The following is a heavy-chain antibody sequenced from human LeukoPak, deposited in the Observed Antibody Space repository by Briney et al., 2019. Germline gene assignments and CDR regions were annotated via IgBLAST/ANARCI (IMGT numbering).Heavy chain of an antibody. J-gene: IGHJ4*02. D-gene: IGHD3-9*01. V-gene: IGHV1-46*01. CDR2: INPSGGST. CDR1: GYTFTSYY. CDR3: ARGPYYDILTGYQTNDY. Sequence: ASVKVSCKESGYTFTSYYMHWVRQAPGQGLEWMGIINPSGGSTSYAQKFQGRVTMTRDTSISTAYMELSRLRSDDTAVYYCARGPYYDILTGYQTNDYWGQGTLVTVSS.